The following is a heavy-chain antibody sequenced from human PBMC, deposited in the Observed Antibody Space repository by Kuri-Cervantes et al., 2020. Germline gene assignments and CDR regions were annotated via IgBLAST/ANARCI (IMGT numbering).Heavy chain of an antibody. Sequence: SVKVSCKASGYTFTYRYLHWVRQAPGQALEWMGWITPFNGNTNYAQKFQDRVTITRDRSMSTAYMELSSLRSEDTAVYYCARDLTEEAARPGDYWGQGTLVTVSS. CDR3: ARDLTEEAARPGDY. V-gene: IGHV1-45*02. CDR2: ITPFNGNT. D-gene: IGHD6-6*01. CDR1: GYTFTYRY. J-gene: IGHJ4*02.